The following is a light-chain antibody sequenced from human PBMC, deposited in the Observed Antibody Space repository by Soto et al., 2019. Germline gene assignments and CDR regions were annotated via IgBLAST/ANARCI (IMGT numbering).Light chain of an antibody. V-gene: IGKV1-5*01. Sequence: DIQMTQSPSTLSSSVGDRVTITCRASQSISSRLAWYQQKPGNAPKLLICDATSLESGVPSRFSGSGSGTDFTLTISILQPDDFATYYCQQYNSYSLTFGGGTKVEIK. CDR1: QSISSR. J-gene: IGKJ4*01. CDR2: DAT. CDR3: QQYNSYSLT.